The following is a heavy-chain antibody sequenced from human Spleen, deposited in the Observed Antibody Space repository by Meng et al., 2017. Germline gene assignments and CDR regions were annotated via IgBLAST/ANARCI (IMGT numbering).Heavy chain of an antibody. J-gene: IGHJ4*02. CDR3: EKGRTSMAHDFDY. V-gene: IGHV4-34*01. Sequence: VQLQEWGPGLVKPSETLSLTCVVSGGSFSGYYWSWIRQPPAKGMGWIGEINHCWSTNYNPSLESRASISVDTSTNNISLKLSSVTAADSDVYLCEKGRTSMAHDFDYWGQGTLVTVSS. CDR1: GGSFSGYY. D-gene: IGHD5-24*01. CDR2: INHCWST.